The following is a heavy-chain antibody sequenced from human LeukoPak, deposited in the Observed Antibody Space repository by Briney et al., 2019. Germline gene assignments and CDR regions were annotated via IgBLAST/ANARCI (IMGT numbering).Heavy chain of an antibody. CDR1: GFIFNNYG. Sequence: GGSLRLSCAASGFIFNNYGLIWVRQAPGKGLEWVSAISNDGVGTNYADFVKGRSTISRDNSKNTLFLQMNRLRAEDTALYYCAKGSSGYFVDLWGQGTLVTVSS. CDR3: AKGSSGYFVDL. V-gene: IGHV3-23*01. J-gene: IGHJ5*02. D-gene: IGHD3-22*01. CDR2: ISNDGVGT.